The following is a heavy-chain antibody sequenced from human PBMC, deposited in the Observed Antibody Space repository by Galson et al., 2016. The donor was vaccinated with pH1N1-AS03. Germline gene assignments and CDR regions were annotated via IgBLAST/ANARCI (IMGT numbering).Heavy chain of an antibody. Sequence: SVKVSCKASGYTFSNFGMSWVRQAPGQGLEWKGWISPQNGNTQYAQRLEGRVTMTTDTSTSTAYMELWSLTYDDTAVYYCARAAPFDPWGQGTLVIVSS. J-gene: IGHJ5*02. D-gene: IGHD2-15*01. CDR2: ISPQNGNT. CDR3: ARAAPFDP. V-gene: IGHV1-18*04. CDR1: GYTFSNFG.